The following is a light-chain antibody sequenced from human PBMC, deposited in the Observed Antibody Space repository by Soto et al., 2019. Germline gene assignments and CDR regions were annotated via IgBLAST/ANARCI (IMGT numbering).Light chain of an antibody. CDR1: QSVDKF. V-gene: IGKV3-11*01. CDR2: DAS. J-gene: IGKJ1*01. Sequence: VMTQSLATVSVSPGETATLSCRASQSVDKFLAWYQQKPGQAPRLLIYDASNRATGIPARFSGSGSGTDFTLTISSLEPEDFAVYYCQQRSNWPTFGQGTKVDIK. CDR3: QQRSNWPT.